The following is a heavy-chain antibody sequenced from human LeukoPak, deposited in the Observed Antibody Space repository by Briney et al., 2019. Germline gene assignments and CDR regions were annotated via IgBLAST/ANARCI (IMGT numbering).Heavy chain of an antibody. Sequence: KPSETLSLTCTVSGGSISSYYWSWIRQPPGKGLEWIGYIYYSGSTNYNPSLKSRVTISVDTSKNQFSLKLSSVTAADTAVYYCARELNYGSGSTRLHWFDPWGQGTLVTVSS. CDR2: IYYSGST. V-gene: IGHV4-59*01. D-gene: IGHD3-10*01. CDR1: GGSISSYY. CDR3: ARELNYGSGSTRLHWFDP. J-gene: IGHJ5*02.